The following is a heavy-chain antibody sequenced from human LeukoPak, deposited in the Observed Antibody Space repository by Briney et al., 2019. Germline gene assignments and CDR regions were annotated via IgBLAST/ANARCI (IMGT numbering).Heavy chain of an antibody. V-gene: IGHV3-33*01. CDR3: ARDGGIAAAKDYYYYMDV. CDR1: GFTFSRYG. Sequence: GRSLRLSCGASGFTFSRYGMHWVRQAPGKGREWVAVIWYDGSNKYYADSVKGRFTISRDNSKNTLYLQMNSLRAEDTAVYYCARDGGIAAAKDYYYYMDVWGKGTTVTVSS. CDR2: IWYDGSNK. D-gene: IGHD6-13*01. J-gene: IGHJ6*03.